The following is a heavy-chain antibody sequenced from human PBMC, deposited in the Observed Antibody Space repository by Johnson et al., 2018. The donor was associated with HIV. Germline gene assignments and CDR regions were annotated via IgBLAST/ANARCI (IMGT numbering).Heavy chain of an antibody. D-gene: IGHD6-13*01. V-gene: IGHV3-33*01. CDR3: ARERNAAAGLDAFDI. J-gene: IGHJ3*02. CDR1: GFTFSSYG. Sequence: QVQLVESGGGVVQPGRSLRLSCAASGFTFSSYGMHWVRQAPGKGLEWVAVIWYDGSNKYYADSVKGRFTISRDNSKNTLYLQMDSLRAEDTAVYYCARERNAAAGLDAFDIWGQGTMVTVSS. CDR2: IWYDGSNK.